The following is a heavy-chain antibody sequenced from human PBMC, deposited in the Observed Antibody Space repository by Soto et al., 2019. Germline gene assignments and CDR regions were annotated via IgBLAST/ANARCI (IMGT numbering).Heavy chain of an antibody. Sequence: QVQLQQWGAVLLKPSETLSLICAVYGGSFRDYYCDWIRQPPGKGLEWIVEINHSGSSNYNPSLKRRVTISVDTSKRQFALNLNSVTAADTSIYYCARVGTPRPFDFCGQGTQVTVSS. CDR1: GGSFRDYY. CDR2: INHSGSS. CDR3: ARVGTPRPFDF. V-gene: IGHV4-34*01. J-gene: IGHJ4*02. D-gene: IGHD6-25*01.